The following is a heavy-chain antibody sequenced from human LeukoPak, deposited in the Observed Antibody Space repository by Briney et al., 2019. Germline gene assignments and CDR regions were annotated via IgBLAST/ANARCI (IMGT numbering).Heavy chain of an antibody. CDR1: GFTFSGYA. CDR3: AKGYGSGNYYSDY. J-gene: IGHJ4*02. CDR2: ISSGGDK. V-gene: IGHV3-69-1*01. D-gene: IGHD3-10*01. Sequence: GGSLRLSCVASGFTFSGYAMNWVRQAPGKWLELEWVSSISSGGDKNYADSAKGRFTISRDNAKNSLFLQLNSLRAEDTAVYYCAKGYGSGNYYSDYWGQGTLVTVSS.